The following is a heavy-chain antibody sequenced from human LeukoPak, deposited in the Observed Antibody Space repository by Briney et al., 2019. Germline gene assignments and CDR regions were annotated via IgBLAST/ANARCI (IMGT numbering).Heavy chain of an antibody. CDR3: EIKLTSGKLN. Sequence: GGSLRLSCAASGLSFGNYVMSWVRQAPGKGLEWVSAISSDGGRTYYADSAKGRFTISRDNSKNTLYLQVNSLRAEDTAVYYCEIKLTSGKLNWGQGILVTVSS. CDR1: GLSFGNYV. D-gene: IGHD3-10*01. J-gene: IGHJ4*02. CDR2: ISSDGGRT. V-gene: IGHV3-23*01.